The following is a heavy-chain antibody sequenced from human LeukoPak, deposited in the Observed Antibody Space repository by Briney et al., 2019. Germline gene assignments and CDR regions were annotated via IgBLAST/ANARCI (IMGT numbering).Heavy chain of an antibody. CDR1: GYTFTSYY. V-gene: IGHV1-46*01. D-gene: IGHD6-13*01. CDR3: TAAGVAAAGKTGYYYYGMDV. Sequence: ASVKVSCKASGYTFTSYYMHWVRQAPGQGLAWMGIINPSGGSTSYAQRFQGRVTMTRDTSTSTVYMELSSLRSEDTAVYYCTAAGVAAAGKTGYYYYGMDVWGQGTTATVSS. CDR2: INPSGGST. J-gene: IGHJ6*02.